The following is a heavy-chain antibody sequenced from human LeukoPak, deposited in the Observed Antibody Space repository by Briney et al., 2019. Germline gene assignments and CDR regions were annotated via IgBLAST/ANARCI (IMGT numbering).Heavy chain of an antibody. V-gene: IGHV4-34*01. D-gene: IGHD2-15*01. CDR1: GGSISSYY. J-gene: IGHJ6*03. Sequence: PSETLFLTCTVSGGSISSYYWSWIRQPPGKGLEWIGEINHSGSTNYNPSLKSRVTISVDTSKNQFSLKLSSVTAADTAVYYCARGYCSGGSCYSYYYYNYMDVWGKGTTVTVSS. CDR3: ARGYCSGGSCYSYYYYNYMDV. CDR2: INHSGST.